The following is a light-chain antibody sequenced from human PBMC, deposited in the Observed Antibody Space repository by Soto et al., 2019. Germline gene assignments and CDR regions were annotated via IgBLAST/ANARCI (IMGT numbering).Light chain of an antibody. CDR2: GAS. Sequence: EIVLTQSPGTLSLSPGERATLSCRASQSVSSSYLAWYQQKPGQAPRLLIYGASSRATGIPDRFSGSGSGTDFTITISRLEPEDFAVYYCQQYGNSPLTFGQGTKVEI. CDR3: QQYGNSPLT. CDR1: QSVSSSY. V-gene: IGKV3-20*01. J-gene: IGKJ1*01.